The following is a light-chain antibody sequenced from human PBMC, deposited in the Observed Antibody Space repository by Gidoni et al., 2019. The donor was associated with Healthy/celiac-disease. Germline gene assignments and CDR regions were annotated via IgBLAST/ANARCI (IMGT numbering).Light chain of an antibody. CDR2: AAS. CDR1: QGISSY. J-gene: IGKJ3*01. V-gene: IGKV1-9*01. CDR3: QQLNSYPHP. Sequence: DIQLTQSPSFLSASVGDRVTITCRASQGISSYLDWYQQKPGKAPKLLIYAASTLQSGVPSRFSGSGSGTEFTLTISSLQPEDFATYYCQQLNSYPHPFGPGTKVDIK.